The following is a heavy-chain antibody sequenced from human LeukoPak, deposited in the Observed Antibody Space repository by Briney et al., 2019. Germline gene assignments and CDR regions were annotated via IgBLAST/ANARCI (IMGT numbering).Heavy chain of an antibody. V-gene: IGHV1-18*01. CDR2: ISAYNGNT. Sequence: ASVKVSCKASGYSFTSYGISWVRQAPGQGLEGMRWISAYNGNTNYAQKLQGRVTMTTDTSTSTAYMELRSLRFDDTAVYYCARDWGGSYYSRHWFDPWGQGTLVTVSS. CDR1: GYSFTSYG. J-gene: IGHJ5*02. D-gene: IGHD1-26*01. CDR3: ARDWGGSYYSRHWFDP.